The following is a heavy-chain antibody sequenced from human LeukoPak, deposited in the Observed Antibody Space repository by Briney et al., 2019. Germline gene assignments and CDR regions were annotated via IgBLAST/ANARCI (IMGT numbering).Heavy chain of an antibody. CDR1: GFTFDDYG. J-gene: IGHJ4*02. CDR3: ARVTSRSGYSGSYYYFDH. CDR2: INWNGGST. Sequence: GGSLRLSCAASGFTFDDYGMSWVRQAPGKGLEWVSGINWNGGSTGYADSVKGRFTISRDNAKNSLYLQMNSLRAEDTALYYCARVTSRSGYSGSYYYFDHWGQGTLVTVSS. V-gene: IGHV3-20*04. D-gene: IGHD1-26*01.